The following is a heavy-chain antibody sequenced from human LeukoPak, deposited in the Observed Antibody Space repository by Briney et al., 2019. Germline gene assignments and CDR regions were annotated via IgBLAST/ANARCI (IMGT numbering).Heavy chain of an antibody. Sequence: ASVKVSCKASVYTFTSYDINWVRQATGQGLEWMGWMNPNSGNTGYAQKFQGRVTMTRNTSISTAYMELSSLRSEDTAVYYCARMALTGYYRVKWFDPWGQGTLVTLSS. J-gene: IGHJ5*02. D-gene: IGHD3-9*01. CDR3: ARMALTGYYRVKWFDP. CDR2: MNPNSGNT. V-gene: IGHV1-8*01. CDR1: VYTFTSYD.